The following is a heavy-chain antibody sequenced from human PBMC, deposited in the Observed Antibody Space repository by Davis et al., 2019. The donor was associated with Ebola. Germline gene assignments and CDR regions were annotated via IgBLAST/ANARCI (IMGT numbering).Heavy chain of an antibody. Sequence: SETLSLTCAVYGGSFSGYYWSWIRQPPGKGLEWIGEINHSGSTNYSPSLKSRVTISVDTSKNQFSLKLSSVTAADTAVYYCARVGFGGVIADQFYYFDYWGQGTLVTVSS. CDR2: INHSGST. D-gene: IGHD3-16*02. V-gene: IGHV4-34*01. CDR3: ARVGFGGVIADQFYYFDY. CDR1: GGSFSGYY. J-gene: IGHJ4*02.